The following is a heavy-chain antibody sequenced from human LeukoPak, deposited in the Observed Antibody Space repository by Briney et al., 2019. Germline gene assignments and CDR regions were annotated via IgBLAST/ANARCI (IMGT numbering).Heavy chain of an antibody. CDR1: GYSISSGYY. Sequence: AETLSLTCTVSGYSISSGYYWGCLQPPPGKGLGGIGSIYHSGRTYYTPSLKGRVTISVDTSKNQSSLELSSVTAADTAVYYCAREGDSSSVGWFDPWGQGTLVTVSS. CDR3: AREGDSSSVGWFDP. J-gene: IGHJ5*02. V-gene: IGHV4-38-2*02. CDR2: IYHSGRT. D-gene: IGHD6-13*01.